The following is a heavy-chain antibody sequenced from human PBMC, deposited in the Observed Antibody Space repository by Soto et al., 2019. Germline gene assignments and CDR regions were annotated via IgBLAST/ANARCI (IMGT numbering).Heavy chain of an antibody. J-gene: IGHJ5*02. D-gene: IGHD3-10*01. Sequence: GGSLRLSCAASGFTFRNFAMHWVRQAPGKGLEWVSVISYDGSNKYYADSVKGRFTISRDNSKNTLYLQMNSLRAEDTAVYYCARGNLNYYGSGSYSYNWFDPWGQGTLVTVSS. CDR3: ARGNLNYYGSGSYSYNWFDP. V-gene: IGHV3-30-3*01. CDR2: ISYDGSNK. CDR1: GFTFRNFA.